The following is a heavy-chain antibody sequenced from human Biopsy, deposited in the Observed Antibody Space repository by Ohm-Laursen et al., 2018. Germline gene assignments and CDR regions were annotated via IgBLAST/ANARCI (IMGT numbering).Heavy chain of an antibody. D-gene: IGHD3-22*01. Sequence: SDTLSLTCSVSGDSISTYYWSWIRQPPGKGLQWIGYIYYTGNTDYNPSLQGRVTISVDTSKNHFSLRLRSMTPADTAMYYCARDRGYYSDRTVPGYFDLWGRGTLVTVSS. J-gene: IGHJ2*01. CDR1: GDSISTYY. V-gene: IGHV4-59*01. CDR2: IYYTGNT. CDR3: ARDRGYYSDRTVPGYFDL.